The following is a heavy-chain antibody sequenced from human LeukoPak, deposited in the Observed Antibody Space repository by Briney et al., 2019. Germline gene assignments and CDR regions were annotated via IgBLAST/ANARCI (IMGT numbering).Heavy chain of an antibody. Sequence: SETLSLTCTVSGGSISSYYWSWIRQPPGKGLEWIGRIYTSGSTNYNPSLKSRVTMSVDTSKNQFSLKLSSVTAADTAVYYCASSSPEYDILTGLRYYYCMDVWGKGTTVTISS. D-gene: IGHD3-9*01. CDR1: GGSISSYY. CDR3: ASSSPEYDILTGLRYYYCMDV. CDR2: IYTSGST. J-gene: IGHJ6*03. V-gene: IGHV4-4*07.